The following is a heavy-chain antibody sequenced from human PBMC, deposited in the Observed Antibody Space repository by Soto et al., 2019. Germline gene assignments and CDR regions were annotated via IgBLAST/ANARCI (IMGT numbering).Heavy chain of an antibody. V-gene: IGHV1-46*01. D-gene: IGHD3-10*01. CDR3: ARRYYSGSGSPVALDY. Sequence: ASVKVSFKASGYTFINYNIHWLRQAPGQGAEWMGIINPSDVSTNYAQKLQGRVTMTRDTSTSTVFMELSSLASDDTAVYYCARRYYSGSGSPVALDYWGQGTLVTVSS. CDR2: INPSDVST. CDR1: GYTFINYN. J-gene: IGHJ4*02.